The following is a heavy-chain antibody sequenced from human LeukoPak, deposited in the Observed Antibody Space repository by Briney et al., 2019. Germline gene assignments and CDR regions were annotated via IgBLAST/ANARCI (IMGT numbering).Heavy chain of an antibody. CDR2: IYHSGST. D-gene: IGHD5-18*01. CDR3: ARVSRDSYGLNWFDP. CDR1: GYSISSGYY. J-gene: IGHJ5*02. V-gene: IGHV4-38-2*02. Sequence: SETLSLTCTVSGYSISSGYYWDWIRQPPGKGLEWIGSIYHSGSTFYNPSLKNRVTISVDTSKNQFSLKLSSVTAADAAVYYCARVSRDSYGLNWFDPWGQGTLVTVSS.